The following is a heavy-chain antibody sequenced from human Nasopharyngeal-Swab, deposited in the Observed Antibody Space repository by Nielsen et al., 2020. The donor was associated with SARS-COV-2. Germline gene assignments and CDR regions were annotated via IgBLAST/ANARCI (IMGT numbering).Heavy chain of an antibody. J-gene: IGHJ4*02. Sequence: GESLKTSCVTSRFIFNYYLMSWVRQSPGKGLEWVSSFSYTATNTFYADSVKGRFIISRDDSKNPVYLEMNSLRDDDTAIYFCISSLKMGLIDNWGQGSLVTVSS. D-gene: IGHD6-13*01. CDR3: ISSLKMGLIDN. CDR2: FSYTATNT. CDR1: RFIFNYYL. V-gene: IGHV3-23*01.